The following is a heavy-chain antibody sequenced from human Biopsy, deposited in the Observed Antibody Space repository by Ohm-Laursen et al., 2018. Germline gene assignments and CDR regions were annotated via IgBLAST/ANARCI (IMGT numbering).Heavy chain of an antibody. CDR2: VYYTGST. V-gene: IGHV4-59*01. Sequence: TLSLTWTVSGDSISSYYWSWIRQPPGKGLEWIGYVYYTGSTDYNPSLQSRVTISVDTSNNHFSLRLRSVTPADTAIYYCARDRGFYSDRTVPGYFDLWGRGTLVTVSS. CDR3: ARDRGFYSDRTVPGYFDL. CDR1: GDSISSYY. J-gene: IGHJ2*01. D-gene: IGHD3-22*01.